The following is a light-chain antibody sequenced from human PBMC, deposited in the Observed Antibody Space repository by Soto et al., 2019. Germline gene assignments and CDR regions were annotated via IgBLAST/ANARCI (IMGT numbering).Light chain of an antibody. CDR2: SNN. J-gene: IGLJ1*01. Sequence: QLVLTQPPSASGTPGQRVTISCSGSSSNIGSNTVNWYQQLPGTAPKLLIYSNNQRPSGVPDRFSGSKSGTSASLAISGLQSEDEADYYCAARDDSLNGYVFGTGTKVTVL. CDR1: SSNIGSNT. CDR3: AARDDSLNGYV. V-gene: IGLV1-44*01.